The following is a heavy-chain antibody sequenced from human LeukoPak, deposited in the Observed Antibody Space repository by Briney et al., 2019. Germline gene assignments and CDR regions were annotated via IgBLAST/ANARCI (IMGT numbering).Heavy chain of an antibody. Sequence: SETLSLTCTVSGGSISSYYWSWIRQPPGKGLEWIGYIYTSGSTNYNPSLKSRVTISVDTSKNQFPLKLSSVTAADTAVYYCASLGHCSSTSCYEGGWFDPWGQGTLVTVSS. V-gene: IGHV4-4*09. CDR2: IYTSGST. CDR3: ASLGHCSSTSCYEGGWFDP. CDR1: GGSISSYY. D-gene: IGHD2-2*01. J-gene: IGHJ5*02.